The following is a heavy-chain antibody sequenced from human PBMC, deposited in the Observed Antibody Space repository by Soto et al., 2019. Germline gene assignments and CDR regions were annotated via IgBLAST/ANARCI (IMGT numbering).Heavy chain of an antibody. CDR2: ISSSGSTI. D-gene: IGHD2-15*01. CDR1: GFTFSDFS. V-gene: IGHV3-11*01. J-gene: IGHJ4*02. Sequence: PGGSLRLSCAVSGFTFSDFSTTCVRQAPGRGLEWINFISSSGSTIYYADSVKGRFTISRDNAKNSLYLQMNSLRADDTAVYYCARDVVALDYWGQGTLVTVSS. CDR3: ARDVVALDY.